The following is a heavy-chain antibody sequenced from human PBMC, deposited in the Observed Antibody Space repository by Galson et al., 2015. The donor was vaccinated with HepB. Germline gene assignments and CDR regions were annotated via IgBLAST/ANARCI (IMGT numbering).Heavy chain of an antibody. V-gene: IGHV3-72*01. D-gene: IGHD3-22*01. CDR3: ARVGYYDSRGYSKNAFDV. J-gene: IGHJ3*01. CDR1: GFTFSDYY. CDR2: ARHKASGYTT. Sequence: SLRLSCAASGFTFSDYYMEWVRQAPGKGLEWVGRARHKASGYTTAYAASVKGRFTVSRDDSRDSSYLQMNSLKTEDTALYYCARVGYYDSRGYSKNAFDVWGQGTMVTVSS.